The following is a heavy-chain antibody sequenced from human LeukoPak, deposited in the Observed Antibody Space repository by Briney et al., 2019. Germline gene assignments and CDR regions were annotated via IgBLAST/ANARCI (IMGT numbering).Heavy chain of an antibody. CDR2: IYYSGST. V-gene: IGHV4-31*03. D-gene: IGHD2-21*01. J-gene: IGHJ4*02. CDR3: ARGVRLHEPTEFDY. CDR1: GGSISSGGYY. Sequence: PSQTLSLTCTVSGGSISSGGYYWSWIRHHPGKGLEWIGYIYYSGSTYYNPSLKSRVTISVDTSKNQFSLKLSSVTAADTAVYYCARGVRLHEPTEFDYWGQGTLVTVSS.